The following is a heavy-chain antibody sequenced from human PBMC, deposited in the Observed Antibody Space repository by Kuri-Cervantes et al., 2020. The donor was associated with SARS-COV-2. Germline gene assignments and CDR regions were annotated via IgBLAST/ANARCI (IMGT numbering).Heavy chain of an antibody. Sequence: GESLKISCAASGFTFSGSAMHWVRQASGKGLEWVGRIRSKANSYATAYAASVKGRFTISRDDSKNTAYLQMNSLKTEDTAVYYCAKTYYDSSGLHWGQGTLVTVSS. V-gene: IGHV3-73*01. J-gene: IGHJ4*02. CDR2: IRSKANSYAT. CDR1: GFTFSGSA. D-gene: IGHD3-22*01. CDR3: AKTYYDSSGLH.